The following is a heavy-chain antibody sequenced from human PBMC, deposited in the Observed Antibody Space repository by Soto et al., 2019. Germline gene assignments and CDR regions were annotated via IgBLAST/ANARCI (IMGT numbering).Heavy chain of an antibody. CDR2: INPNSGGT. CDR1: GYTFTGYY. CDR3: ATPGGEPPLDY. J-gene: IGHJ4*02. D-gene: IGHD3-16*01. Sequence: GASVKVSCKASGYTFTGYYMHWVRQAPGQGLEWMGWINPNSGGTIYAQKFQGRVTMTRDTSISTAYMELSRLRSDDTAVYYCATPGGEPPLDYWGQGTLVTVSS. V-gene: IGHV1-2*02.